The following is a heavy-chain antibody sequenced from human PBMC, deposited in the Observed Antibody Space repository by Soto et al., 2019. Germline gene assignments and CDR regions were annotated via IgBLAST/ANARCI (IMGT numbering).Heavy chain of an antibody. D-gene: IGHD3-10*01. CDR3: ARGLLWFGEPNGWFDP. Sequence: QVQLQESGPGLVKPSQTLSLTCTVSGGSISSGGYYWSWIRQHPGKGLEWIGYIYYSGSTYYNPSLKSRVTISVDTSKNQFSLKLSYVTAADTAVYYCARGLLWFGEPNGWFDPWGQGTLVTVSS. CDR2: IYYSGST. V-gene: IGHV4-31*03. J-gene: IGHJ5*02. CDR1: GGSISSGGYY.